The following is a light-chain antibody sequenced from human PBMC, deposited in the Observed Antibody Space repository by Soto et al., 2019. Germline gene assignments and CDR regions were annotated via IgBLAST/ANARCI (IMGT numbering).Light chain of an antibody. J-gene: IGLJ2*01. Sequence: QSALTQPRSVSGSPGHSVTISCFGTSSDIGSYNAVSWYQQHPGKAPKLIIFDVFERPSGVPDRFSGSKSGNTASLTVSGLQADDEADYYCTSYAGNNTLKFGGGTKLTVL. CDR3: TSYAGNNTLK. V-gene: IGLV2-11*01. CDR2: DVF. CDR1: SSDIGSYNA.